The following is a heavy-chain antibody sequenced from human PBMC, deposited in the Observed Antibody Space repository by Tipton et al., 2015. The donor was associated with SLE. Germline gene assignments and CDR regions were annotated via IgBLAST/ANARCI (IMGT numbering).Heavy chain of an antibody. CDR2: VYYSGST. V-gene: IGHV4-39*07. J-gene: IGHJ4*02. D-gene: IGHD2-21*01. CDR1: GGSFSTDSYY. Sequence: TLSLTCTVSGGSFSTDSYYWGWIRQPPGKGLEWIGSVYYSGSTYHSPSLKSRVTISVDTSKKQFSLKLGSVTAADTAVYYCARLYCGGDCYPLDYWGQGILVIVSS. CDR3: ARLYCGGDCYPLDY.